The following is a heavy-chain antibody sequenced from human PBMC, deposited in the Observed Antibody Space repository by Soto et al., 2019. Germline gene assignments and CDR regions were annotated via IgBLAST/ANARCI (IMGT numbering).Heavy chain of an antibody. CDR2: IYHSGST. CDR1: GGYISSSNW. CDR3: ARDSSSWYLGWFDP. D-gene: IGHD6-13*01. J-gene: IGHJ5*02. Sequence: SETLSLTCAVSGGYISSSNWWSWVRQPPGKGLEWIGEIYHSGSTNYNPSLKSRVTISVDKSKNQFSLKLSSVTAADTAVYYCARDSSSWYLGWFDPWGQGTLVTVSS. V-gene: IGHV4-4*02.